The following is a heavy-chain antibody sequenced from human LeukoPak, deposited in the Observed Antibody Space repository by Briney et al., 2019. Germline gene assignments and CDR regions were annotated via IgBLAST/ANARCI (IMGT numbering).Heavy chain of an antibody. V-gene: IGHV4-39*01. J-gene: IGHJ4*02. CDR1: GGSISSSSYY. D-gene: IGHD3-22*01. CDR3: ARVPRGGYLYYFDY. Sequence: SETLSLTCTVSGGSISSSSYYWGWIRQPPGKGLEWIGSICYSGSTYYNPSLKSRVTISVDTSKNQFSLKLSSVTAADTAVYYCARVPRGGYLYYFDYWGQGTLVTVSS. CDR2: ICYSGST.